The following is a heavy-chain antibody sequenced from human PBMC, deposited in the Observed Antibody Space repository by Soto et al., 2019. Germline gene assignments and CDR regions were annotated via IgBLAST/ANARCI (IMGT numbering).Heavy chain of an antibody. V-gene: IGHV1-18*01. Sequence: ASVKVSCKASGYTFTSYGISWVRQAPGQGLEWMGWISAYNGNTNYAQKLQGRVTMTRNTSTSTAYMELSSLRSEDTAVYYCARGVVGQQLDYYYYYMDVWGKGTTVTVSS. CDR1: GYTFTSYG. J-gene: IGHJ6*03. CDR3: ARGVVGQQLDYYYYYMDV. D-gene: IGHD6-13*01. CDR2: ISAYNGNT.